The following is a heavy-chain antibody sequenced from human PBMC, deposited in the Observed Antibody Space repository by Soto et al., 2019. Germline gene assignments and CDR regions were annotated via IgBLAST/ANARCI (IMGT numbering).Heavy chain of an antibody. CDR1: GYTFTSYA. D-gene: IGHD2-2*01. CDR3: ARAWYQLVSTWFDP. V-gene: IGHV1-3*01. Sequence: ASVKVSCKASGYTFTSYAMHWVRQAPGQRLEWMGWINAGNGNTKYSQKFQGRVIITRDTSASTVYMQLSNLRSEDTAVYYCARAWYQLVSTWFDPWSQGTQVTVSS. J-gene: IGHJ5*02. CDR2: INAGNGNT.